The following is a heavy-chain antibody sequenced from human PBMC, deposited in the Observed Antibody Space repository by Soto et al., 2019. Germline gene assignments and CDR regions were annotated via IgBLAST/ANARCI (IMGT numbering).Heavy chain of an antibody. D-gene: IGHD4-17*01. CDR1: GLTFDDYA. CDR2: ISWNSGRI. Sequence: EVQLVESGGGLVQPGRSLRLSCAASGLTFDDYAMHWVRQAPGKGLEWVSGISWNSGRIGYADSVKGRFTISRDNAKNSLYLQMNSLRAEDTALYYCAKSPSYYGDFDYWGQGTLVTVSS. CDR3: AKSPSYYGDFDY. V-gene: IGHV3-9*01. J-gene: IGHJ4*02.